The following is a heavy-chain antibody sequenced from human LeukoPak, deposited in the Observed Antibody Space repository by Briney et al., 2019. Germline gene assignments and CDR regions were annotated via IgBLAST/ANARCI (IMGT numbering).Heavy chain of an antibody. Sequence: GGSLRLSCAASGFTFSSYGMHWVRQAPGKGLEWVAFIRYDGSNKYYADSVKGRFTISRDNSKNTLYLQMNSLRAEDTAVYYCAKDPPPTVSWFDPWGQGTLVTVSS. V-gene: IGHV3-30*02. CDR1: GFTFSSYG. CDR3: AKDPPPTVSWFDP. J-gene: IGHJ5*02. CDR2: IRYDGSNK.